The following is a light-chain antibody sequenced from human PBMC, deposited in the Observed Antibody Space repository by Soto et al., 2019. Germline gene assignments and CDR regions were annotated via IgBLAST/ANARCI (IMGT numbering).Light chain of an antibody. CDR1: QHVSSN. CDR3: QQYNNWSYT. J-gene: IGKJ2*01. V-gene: IGKV3-15*01. CDR2: RAS. Sequence: EIVLTQSPATLSVSPGGSTTLSCRASQHVSSNFAWYRKKPAQAPTLLLYRASTRATGIPARFSGSGSGTEFTLTFSSLQSEDFEVYYGQQYNNWSYTFGQGAK.